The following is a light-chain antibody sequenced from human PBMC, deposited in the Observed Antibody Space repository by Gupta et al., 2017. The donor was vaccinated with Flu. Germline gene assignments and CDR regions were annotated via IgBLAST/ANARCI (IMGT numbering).Light chain of an antibody. V-gene: IGLV1-40*01. CDR1: SSNIGARYG. J-gene: IGLJ3*02. CDR2: STT. CDR3: QSYDNSLSGWV. Sequence: QSVLTQPPSVSGAPGQRVTISCPGSSSNIGARYGVHWYQQLPGAVPKLLIYSTTNRPSGVPDRFSASKSGTSASLAIAGLQAEDEAEYYCQSYDNSLSGWVFGGWTKLTVL.